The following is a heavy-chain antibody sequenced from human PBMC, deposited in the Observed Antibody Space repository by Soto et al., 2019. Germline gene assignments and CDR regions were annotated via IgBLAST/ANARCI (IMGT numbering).Heavy chain of an antibody. CDR3: ARYDATLYYYDRSGPHAFDI. V-gene: IGHV1-69*13. CDR1: GGTFSSYA. Sequence: SVEVSCKASGGTFSSYAISWGRQAPVQGLEWMGGIIPIFGTANYAQKFQGRVTITADESTSTAYMELSSLRSEDTAVYYCARYDATLYYYDRSGPHAFDIWGQGTMVTVSS. CDR2: IIPIFGTA. D-gene: IGHD3-22*01. J-gene: IGHJ3*02.